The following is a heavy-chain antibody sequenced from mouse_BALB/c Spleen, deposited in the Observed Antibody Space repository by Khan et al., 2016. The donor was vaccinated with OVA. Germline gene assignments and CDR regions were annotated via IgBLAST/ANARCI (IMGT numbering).Heavy chain of an antibody. D-gene: IGHD1-1*01. V-gene: IGHV5-6*01. CDR2: VSTGGHYN. J-gene: IGHJ3*01. CDR3: TRLAYYYDSEGFAY. CDR1: GFTFSTYG. Sequence: EVQLVESGGDIVKPGGSLKLSCAASGFTFSTYGMSWVRQTPDKRLEWVATVSTGGHYNYYTATVKGRFTISRDNAKNTLYLQMSSLRSEDTAMFYCTRLAYYYDSEGFAYWGQGTLVTVSA.